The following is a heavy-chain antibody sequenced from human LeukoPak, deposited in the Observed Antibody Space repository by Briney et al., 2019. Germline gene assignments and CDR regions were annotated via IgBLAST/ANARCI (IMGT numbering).Heavy chain of an antibody. CDR1: GGTFSSYA. J-gene: IGHJ4*02. CDR2: IIPIFGTA. Sequence: SVKVSCKASGGTFSSYAISWVRQAPGQGLEWMGGIIPIFGTANYAQKFQGRVAITADESTSTAYMELSSLRSEDTAVYYCARESSGSDFWSGYYSLDYWGQGTLVTVSS. D-gene: IGHD3-3*01. CDR3: ARESSGSDFWSGYYSLDY. V-gene: IGHV1-69*13.